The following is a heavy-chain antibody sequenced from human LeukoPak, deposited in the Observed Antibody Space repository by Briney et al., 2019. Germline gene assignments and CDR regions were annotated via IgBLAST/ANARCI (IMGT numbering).Heavy chain of an antibody. V-gene: IGHV4-4*07. Sequence: PSETPSLTCTVSGGSISSYYWSWIRQPAGKGLEWIGRIYSSGSTNYNPSLKSRVTMSVDTSKNQFFLRLSSVTAADTAVYYCARVAVFGVVSSDYYYYYMDVWGKGTTVTVSS. CDR3: ARVAVFGVVSSDYYYYYMDV. CDR1: GGSISSYY. J-gene: IGHJ6*03. D-gene: IGHD3-3*01. CDR2: IYSSGST.